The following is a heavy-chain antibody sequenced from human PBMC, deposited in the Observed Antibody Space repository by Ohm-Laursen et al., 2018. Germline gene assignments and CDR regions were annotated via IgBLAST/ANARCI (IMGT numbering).Heavy chain of an antibody. V-gene: IGHV3-48*04. CDR1: GFTFSSYG. Sequence: SLRLSCTASGFTFSSYGMHWVRQAPGKGLEWVSYISSSGSTIYYADSVKGRFTISRDNSKNSLYLQMNSLRAEDTAVYYCARDPGYYFDYWGQGTLVTVSS. CDR3: ARDPGYYFDY. CDR2: ISSSGSTI. J-gene: IGHJ4*02.